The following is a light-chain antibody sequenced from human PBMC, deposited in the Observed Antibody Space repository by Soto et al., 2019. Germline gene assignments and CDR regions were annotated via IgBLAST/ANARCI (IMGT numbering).Light chain of an antibody. CDR1: QSISNS. V-gene: IGKV1-5*01. CDR2: DAS. J-gene: IGKJ1*01. Sequence: DIQVTQSPSTPSASVGDRVTITCRASQSISNSLAWYHQKPGTAPKLLIYDASSLERGVPSRFSGSGSGTEFTLTISSLQPDDFATYYCQQYGGFSRTFGQGTKV. CDR3: QQYGGFSRT.